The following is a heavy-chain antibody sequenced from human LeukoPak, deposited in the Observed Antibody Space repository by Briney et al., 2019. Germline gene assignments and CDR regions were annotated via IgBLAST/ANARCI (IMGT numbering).Heavy chain of an antibody. J-gene: IGHJ6*02. CDR3: AKAPRAAAGTYNGMDV. V-gene: IGHV3-23*01. CDR1: GFTFSSYA. CDR2: ISGSGGST. D-gene: IGHD6-13*01. Sequence: GGSLRLSCAASGFTFSSYAMSWVRQAPGKGLEWVSAISGSGGSTYYADSVKGRSTISRDNSQDTLYLQMNGLRAEDTAVYYCAKAPRAAAGTYNGMDVWGQGTTVTVSS.